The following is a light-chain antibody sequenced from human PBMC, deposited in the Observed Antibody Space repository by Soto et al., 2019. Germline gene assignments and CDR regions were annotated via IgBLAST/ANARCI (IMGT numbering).Light chain of an antibody. CDR2: EVS. V-gene: IGLV2-14*01. CDR1: SSNVGDYNY. Sequence: QSALTQPASVSGSPGQSITISCTVISSNVGDYNYVSWYQQHSDKAPKLMIYEVSNRPSGVSNRFSGSKSGNTASLTISGLQDEDEADYYCSSYTSNSKLFGGGTKLTVL. J-gene: IGLJ2*01. CDR3: SSYTSNSKL.